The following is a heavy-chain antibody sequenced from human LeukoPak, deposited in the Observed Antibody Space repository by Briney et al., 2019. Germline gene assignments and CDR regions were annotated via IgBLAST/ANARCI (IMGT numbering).Heavy chain of an antibody. Sequence: GGSLRLSCAASGFTLSNSGMGWVRQAPGKGLEWVGRIKSKADGGATEYAASVQGRFTISRDDSKNTLYLQMNSLKTEDTAVYYCTTYGDYEMLSDYWGQGTLVTVSS. V-gene: IGHV3-15*01. J-gene: IGHJ4*02. CDR3: TTYGDYEMLSDY. CDR1: GFTLSNSG. CDR2: IKSKADGGAT. D-gene: IGHD4-17*01.